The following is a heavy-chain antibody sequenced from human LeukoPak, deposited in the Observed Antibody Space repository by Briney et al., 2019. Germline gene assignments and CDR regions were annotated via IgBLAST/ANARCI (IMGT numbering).Heavy chain of an antibody. CDR2: ISSNGGST. Sequence: GGSLRLSCAASGFTFSSYAMHWVRQAPGKGLEYVSAISSNGGSTYYANSVKGRFTISRDNSKNTLYLQMGSLRAEDMAVYYCARDGPGPRLLSNYYYMDVWGKGTTVTVSS. CDR3: ARDGPGPRLLSNYYYMDV. J-gene: IGHJ6*03. CDR1: GFTFSSYA. D-gene: IGHD2-2*01. V-gene: IGHV3-64*01.